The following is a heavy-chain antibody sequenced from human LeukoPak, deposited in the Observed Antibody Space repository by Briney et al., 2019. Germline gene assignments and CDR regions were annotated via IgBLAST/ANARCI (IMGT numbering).Heavy chain of an antibody. CDR2: ISGSGGSI. CDR1: GFTISSCA. J-gene: IGHJ4*02. V-gene: IGHV3-23*01. D-gene: IGHD6-13*01. CDR3: AKNAGSSSRHSGDY. Sequence: GGSLRLSCTASGFTISSCAMSWVRQAPGKGLEWVSGISGSGGSIYYADSVKGRFTISRDDSKNTVYLQMNSLRAEDTAVYYCAKNAGSSSRHSGDYWGQGTLVTVSS.